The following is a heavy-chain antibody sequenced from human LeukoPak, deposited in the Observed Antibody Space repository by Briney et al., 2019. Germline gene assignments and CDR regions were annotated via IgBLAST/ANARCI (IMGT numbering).Heavy chain of an antibody. J-gene: IGHJ4*02. CDR1: GFTFSDYY. D-gene: IGHD3-22*01. CDR2: ISSSGSTI. V-gene: IGHV3-11*01. Sequence: GGSLRLSCAASGFTFSDYYMNWIRQAPGKGLEWVSYISSSGSTIYYADSVKGRFTLSRDNSKNTLYLQMNSLRAEDTAVYYCAKDFSGGYYYFDYWGQGTLVTVSS. CDR3: AKDFSGGYYYFDY.